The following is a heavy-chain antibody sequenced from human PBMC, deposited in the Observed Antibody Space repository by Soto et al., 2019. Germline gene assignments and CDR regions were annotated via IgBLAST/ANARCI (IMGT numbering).Heavy chain of an antibody. V-gene: IGHV1-69*08. Sequence: QVQLVQSGAEVKKPGSSVKVSCKASGGTFSSYTISWVRQAPGQGLEWMGRIIPILGIANYAQKFQGRVTITEDKSTSTAYMELSSLKSEDTAVYYCARDIVVVVAATPSFNYWGQGTLVTVSS. CDR2: IIPILGIA. D-gene: IGHD2-15*01. J-gene: IGHJ4*02. CDR3: ARDIVVVVAATPSFNY. CDR1: GGTFSSYT.